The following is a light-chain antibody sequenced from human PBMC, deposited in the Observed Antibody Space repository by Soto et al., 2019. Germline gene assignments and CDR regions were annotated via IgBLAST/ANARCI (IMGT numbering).Light chain of an antibody. J-gene: IGLJ2*01. V-gene: IGLV1-40*01. Sequence: QSVLTQPPSVSGAPGQRVTISCTGSSSNIGAGYDVHWYQQLPGTAPKLLIYGNTNRPSGVPDRFSGSKSGTSASLAITGRQAEDEADYYCQSYDSSLSGVLFGGGTKVTVL. CDR1: SSNIGAGYD. CDR2: GNT. CDR3: QSYDSSLSGVL.